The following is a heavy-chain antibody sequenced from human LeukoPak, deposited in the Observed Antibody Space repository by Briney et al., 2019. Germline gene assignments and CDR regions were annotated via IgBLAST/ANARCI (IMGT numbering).Heavy chain of an antibody. J-gene: IGHJ5*02. V-gene: IGHV3-11*01. Sequence: GGSLRLSCAASGFTFSDYYMSWIRQAPGKGLEWVSYISSSGSTIYYADSVKGRFTISRDKAKNSLYLQMNSLRAEDTAVYYCTRDEPYYDILTGYYHNWFDPWGQGTLVIVSS. CDR3: TRDEPYYDILTGYYHNWFDP. CDR1: GFTFSDYY. D-gene: IGHD3-9*01. CDR2: ISSSGSTI.